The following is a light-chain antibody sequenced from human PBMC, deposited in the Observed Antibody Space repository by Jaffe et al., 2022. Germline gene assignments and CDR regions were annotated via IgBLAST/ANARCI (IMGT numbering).Light chain of an antibody. CDR3: GTWDTSLSAGV. CDR1: SSNIGKNY. V-gene: IGLV1-51*01. J-gene: IGLJ3*02. Sequence: QSVLTQPPSVSAAPGQKVTISCSGSSSNIGKNYVSWYQQLPGTAPKLLIYDNNNRPSGIPDRFSGSKSGTSATLGITGLQTGDEADYYCGTWDTSLSAGVFGGGTKLTVL. CDR2: DNN.